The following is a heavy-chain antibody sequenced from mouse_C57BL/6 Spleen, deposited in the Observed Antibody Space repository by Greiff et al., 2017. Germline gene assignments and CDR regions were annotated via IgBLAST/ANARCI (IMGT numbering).Heavy chain of an antibody. CDR1: GFTFSSYA. V-gene: IGHV5-4*01. J-gene: IGHJ4*01. CDR3: ARDYYGNWGDAMDY. D-gene: IGHD2-1*01. Sequence: EVKLVESGGGLVKPGGSLKLSCAASGFTFSSYAMSWVRQTPEKRLEWVATISDGGSYTYYPDNVKGRFTISRDNAKNNLYLQMGHLKSEDTAMYYCARDYYGNWGDAMDYWGQGTSVTVSS. CDR2: ISDGGSYT.